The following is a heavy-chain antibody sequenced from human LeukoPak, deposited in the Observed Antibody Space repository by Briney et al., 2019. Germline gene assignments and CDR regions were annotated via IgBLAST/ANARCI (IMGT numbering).Heavy chain of an antibody. Sequence: SETLSLTCTVSGGSINYYYWMWIRQPPGKGLEWIGYIYYSGGTHYNPSLKSRVTMLVDTSKNQFSLKLTAVTAADTAVYYCARGGRYCSSTSCQKIDYWGQGTLVTVSS. J-gene: IGHJ4*02. V-gene: IGHV4-59*01. D-gene: IGHD2-2*01. CDR3: ARGGRYCSSTSCQKIDY. CDR1: GGSINYYY. CDR2: IYYSGGT.